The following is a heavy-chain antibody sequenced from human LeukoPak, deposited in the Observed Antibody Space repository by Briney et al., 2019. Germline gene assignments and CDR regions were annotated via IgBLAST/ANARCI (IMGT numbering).Heavy chain of an antibody. V-gene: IGHV3-33*06. D-gene: IGHD1-1*01. J-gene: IGHJ4*02. CDR2: IWYDGTNK. CDR3: AKDLTTGTLSFDY. Sequence: GGSLRLSCAASGFTFSSFGMHWVRQAPGKGLEWVAVIWYDGTNKYYAESVKGRFTISRDNSKNTLYLQMNSLRAEDMAVHYCAKDLTTGTLSFDYWGQGTLVTVSS. CDR1: GFTFSSFG.